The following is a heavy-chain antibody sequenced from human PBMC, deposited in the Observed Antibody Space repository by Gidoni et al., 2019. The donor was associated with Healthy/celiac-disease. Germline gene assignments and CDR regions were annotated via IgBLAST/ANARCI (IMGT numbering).Heavy chain of an antibody. CDR3: ARSRGYYYDSSGRGWYFDL. V-gene: IGHV4-61*01. Sequence: QVQLQESGPGLVKPSETLSLTCTVSGGSVSSGSYYWSWIRQPPGKGLEWIWYIYYSGSTNYHPSLKRRGNISVDTFKNQVSLKLSSVTAADTAVYYCARSRGYYYDSSGRGWYFDLWGRGTLVTVSS. CDR2: IYYSGST. J-gene: IGHJ2*01. D-gene: IGHD3-22*01. CDR1: GGSVSSGSYY.